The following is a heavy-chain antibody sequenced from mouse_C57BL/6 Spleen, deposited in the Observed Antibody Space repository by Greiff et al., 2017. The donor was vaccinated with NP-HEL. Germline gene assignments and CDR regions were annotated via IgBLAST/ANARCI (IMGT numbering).Heavy chain of an antibody. CDR2: IYPGDGDT. CDR1: GYAFSSSW. J-gene: IGHJ4*01. CDR3: ARDGSSYIYYAMDY. D-gene: IGHD1-1*01. Sequence: VQLQQSGPELVKPGASVKISCKASGYAFSSSWMNWVKQRPGKGLEWIGRIYPGDGDTNYNGKFKGKATLTADKSSSTAYMQLSSLTSEDSAVYFCARDGSSYIYYAMDYWGQGTSVTVSS. V-gene: IGHV1-82*01.